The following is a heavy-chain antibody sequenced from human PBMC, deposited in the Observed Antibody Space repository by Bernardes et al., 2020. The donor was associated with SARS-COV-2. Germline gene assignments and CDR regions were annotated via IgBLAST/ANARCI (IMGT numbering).Heavy chain of an antibody. CDR2: LSYGRTT. D-gene: IGHD3-9*01. CDR1: GDSLNSASYR. Sequence: SETLSLTCSVSGDSLNSASYRWGWIRQAPGTGLEWIGSLSYGRTTYYTPSLRSRVTMSADTSNTQFSLRLTSVTAADTAVYCWAKFKGLRHLDWSLSWLEDYSVSGGQGTLVTVSS. V-gene: IGHV4-39*01. CDR3: AKFKGLRHLDWSLSWLEDYSVS. J-gene: IGHJ4*02.